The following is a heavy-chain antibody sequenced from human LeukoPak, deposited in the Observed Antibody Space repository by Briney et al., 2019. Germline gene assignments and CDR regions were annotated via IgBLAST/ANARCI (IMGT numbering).Heavy chain of an antibody. Sequence: SETLSLTCAVYGGSFSGYYWSWIRQPPGKGLEWIGEINHSGSTNYNPSLKSRVTISVDTSKNQFSLKLSSVTAADTAVYYCARDGYSSWAKNWFDPWGQGTLVTVSS. D-gene: IGHD6-13*01. CDR3: ARDGYSSWAKNWFDP. V-gene: IGHV4-34*01. CDR1: GGSFSGYY. CDR2: INHSGST. J-gene: IGHJ5*02.